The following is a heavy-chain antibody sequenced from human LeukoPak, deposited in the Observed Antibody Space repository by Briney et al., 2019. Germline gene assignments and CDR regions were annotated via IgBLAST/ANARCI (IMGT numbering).Heavy chain of an antibody. V-gene: IGHV4-39*01. D-gene: IGHD3-22*01. CDR1: GCSISSSSYY. CDR2: IYYSGST. J-gene: IGHJ4*02. Sequence: SETLSLTCTVSGCSISSSSYYWGWIRHPPGKGLEWIGSIYYSGSTYYNPSLKSRVTISGDTSKNQFSLKLSSVTAADTALYYCARLTDDSSGYLDYWGQGILVTVSS. CDR3: ARLTDDSSGYLDY.